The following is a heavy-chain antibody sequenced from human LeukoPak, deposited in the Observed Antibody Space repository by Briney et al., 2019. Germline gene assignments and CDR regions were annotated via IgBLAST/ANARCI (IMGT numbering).Heavy chain of an antibody. Sequence: ASVKVSCKASGYTFTSHGICWCRQAPGQGLEWMGWISAYNGNTNYAQKLQGRVTMPTDTSTSTAFMELRSLRSDDTAVYYWARAGQYSGAGYWGQGTLVTVSS. J-gene: IGHJ4*02. D-gene: IGHD6-6*01. CDR1: GYTFTSHG. CDR3: ARAGQYSGAGY. V-gene: IGHV1-18*01. CDR2: ISAYNGNT.